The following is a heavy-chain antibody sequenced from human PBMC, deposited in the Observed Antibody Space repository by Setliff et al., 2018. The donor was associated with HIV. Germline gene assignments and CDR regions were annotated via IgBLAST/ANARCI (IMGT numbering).Heavy chain of an antibody. V-gene: IGHV3-7*01. D-gene: IGHD5-12*01. J-gene: IGHJ4*02. CDR1: GFTISSYW. CDR3: VTSPLRGFSAYIWASDYFEL. Sequence: GGSLRLSCAASGFTISSYWMNWVRQAPGKGLEWVANIKQDGSEKYYVDSVKGRFTISRDTSKNTLFLQMDSLAVDDTAVYFCVTSPLRGFSAYIWASDYFELWGQGALVTVSS. CDR2: IKQDGSEK.